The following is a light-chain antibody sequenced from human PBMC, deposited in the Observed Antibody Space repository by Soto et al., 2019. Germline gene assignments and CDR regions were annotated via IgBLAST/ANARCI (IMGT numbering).Light chain of an antibody. J-gene: IGLJ1*01. CDR2: GVS. V-gene: IGLV2-11*01. CDR3: CSYVGGYSYV. CDR1: SSDVGDYNS. Sequence: QSALTQPRSVSGSPGQSVTVSCIGTSSDVGDYNSVSWYQQHPGKAPKLMIYGVSKRPSGVPDRFSGSKSGNTASLTISGLQAEDEADYYCCSYVGGYSYVFGIGTRSPS.